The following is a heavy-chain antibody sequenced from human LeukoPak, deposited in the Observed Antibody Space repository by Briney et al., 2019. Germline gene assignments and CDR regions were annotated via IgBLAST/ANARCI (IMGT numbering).Heavy chain of an antibody. D-gene: IGHD1-14*01. CDR1: GGSISSSGYY. Sequence: SETLSLTCTVSGGSISSSGYYWGWIRQPPGKGLEWIGYTYYSGSTNYNSSLKSRVTISVDTSKNQFSLKLSSVTAADTAVYYCARHEPQYRGGLFDYWGQGTLVTVSS. CDR2: TYYSGST. V-gene: IGHV4-61*05. J-gene: IGHJ4*02. CDR3: ARHEPQYRGGLFDY.